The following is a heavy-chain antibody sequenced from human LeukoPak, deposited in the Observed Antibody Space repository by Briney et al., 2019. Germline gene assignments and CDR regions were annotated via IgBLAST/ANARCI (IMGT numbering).Heavy chain of an antibody. V-gene: IGHV3-23*01. Sequence: GGSLRLSCAAPGFTFSSYAMSWVRQAPGKGLEWVSSISNSGGRTFYTDSVKGRFTISRDNSKITLYLQMNSLRAEDTAVYYCAKSYNGYESKPDYWGQGTLVTVSS. CDR2: ISNSGGRT. CDR3: AKSYNGYESKPDY. CDR1: GFTFSSYA. D-gene: IGHD5-12*01. J-gene: IGHJ4*02.